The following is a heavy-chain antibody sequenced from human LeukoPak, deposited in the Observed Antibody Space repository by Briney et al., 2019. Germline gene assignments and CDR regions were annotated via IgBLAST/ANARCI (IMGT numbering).Heavy chain of an antibody. CDR2: INTGNGNT. V-gene: IGHV1-3*04. Sequence: GASVKVSCKASGYIFTSYPIHWVRQAPGQRLEWMGWINTGNGNTKYSQRFEGRVTVTTDTSAAAAYMELSSLRSEDTAVYYCARGLRYFDWLLSPPYYYGMDVWGQGTTVTVSS. CDR3: ARGLRYFDWLLSPPYYYGMDV. D-gene: IGHD3-9*01. J-gene: IGHJ6*02. CDR1: GYIFTSYP.